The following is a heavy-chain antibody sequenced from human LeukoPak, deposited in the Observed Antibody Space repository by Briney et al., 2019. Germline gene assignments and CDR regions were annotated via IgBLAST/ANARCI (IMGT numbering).Heavy chain of an antibody. CDR3: ARGWLAETTVVTPYNY. V-gene: IGHV1-69*13. D-gene: IGHD4-23*01. CDR2: ITPIFGTA. J-gene: IGHJ4*02. CDR1: GGAFSSYD. Sequence: GASVKVSCKASGGAFSSYDISWVRQAPGQGLEWMGGITPIFGTAKYAQKFQGRVTITAVESMSTAYMELSSLRSEDTAVHYCARGWLAETTVVTPYNYWGQGTLVTVSS.